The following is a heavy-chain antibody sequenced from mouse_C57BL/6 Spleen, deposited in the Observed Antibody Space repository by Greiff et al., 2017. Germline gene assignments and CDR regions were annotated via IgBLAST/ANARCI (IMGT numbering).Heavy chain of an antibody. Sequence: EVQLQESGGGLVQPGGSLSLSCAASGFTFTDYYMSWVRQPPGKALEWLGFIRNKANGYTTEYSASVKGRFTISRDNSQSILYLQMNALRAEDSATYYCARYIQTTVYPEGNAMDYWGQGTSVTVSS. CDR3: ARYIQTTVYPEGNAMDY. V-gene: IGHV7-3*01. CDR2: IRNKANGYTT. D-gene: IGHD1-1*01. CDR1: GFTFTDYY. J-gene: IGHJ4*01.